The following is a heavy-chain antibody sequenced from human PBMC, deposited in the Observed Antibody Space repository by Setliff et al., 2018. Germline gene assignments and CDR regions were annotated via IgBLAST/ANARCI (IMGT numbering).Heavy chain of an antibody. Sequence: ASVKVSCKASGYTFTGYYMHWVRQAPGQGLEWMGWISAYNGNTNYAQKLQGRVTMTTDTSTSTAYMELRSLRSDDTAVYYCARDFWAYCGGDCSVFDYWGQGTLVTVSS. CDR1: GYTFTGYY. D-gene: IGHD2-21*02. V-gene: IGHV1-18*04. CDR2: ISAYNGNT. CDR3: ARDFWAYCGGDCSVFDY. J-gene: IGHJ4*02.